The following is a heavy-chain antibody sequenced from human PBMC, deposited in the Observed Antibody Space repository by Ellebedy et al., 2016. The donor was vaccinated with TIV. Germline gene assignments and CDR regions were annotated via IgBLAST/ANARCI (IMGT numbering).Heavy chain of an antibody. CDR3: ARGPRGLVRAGIDC. V-gene: IGHV3-7*03. D-gene: IGHD6-19*01. J-gene: IGHJ4*02. CDR2: IKQDEGEK. CDR1: GFTFSNYW. Sequence: GESLKISCSASGFTFSNYWMTWVRQAPGKGLEWVANIKQDEGEKYYVDSVKGRFTISRDNAKSSLYLQLNSLRAEDTAVHYCARGPRGLVRAGIDCWGQGALVTVSS.